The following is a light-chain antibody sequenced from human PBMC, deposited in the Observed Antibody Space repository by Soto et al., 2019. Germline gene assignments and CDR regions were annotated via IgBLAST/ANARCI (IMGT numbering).Light chain of an antibody. CDR2: GAS. J-gene: IGKJ1*01. CDR3: QQYNNWPPWT. CDR1: QSVSSN. V-gene: IGKV3-15*01. Sequence: EIVMTQSPATLSVSPGERATLSCRASQSVSSNLAWYQQKPGQAPRLLIYGASTRATGIPARFSGSGSGTEFTLTISSLQSEDFGVYHCQQYNNWPPWTFGQGTQVPIK.